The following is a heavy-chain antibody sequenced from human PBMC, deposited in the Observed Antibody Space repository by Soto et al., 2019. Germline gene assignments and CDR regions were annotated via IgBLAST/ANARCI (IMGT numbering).Heavy chain of an antibody. Sequence: GGSLRLSCGASGVTFSTYGMSWVRQAPGKGLEWVSAIGGSGATTYYTDSVKGRFTISRDNSRNTVYLQMNSLRAEDTAVYYCAKLESSSHYWGQGTLVTVSS. CDR1: GVTFSTYG. D-gene: IGHD3-3*01. J-gene: IGHJ4*02. V-gene: IGHV3-23*01. CDR2: IGGSGATT. CDR3: AKLESSSHY.